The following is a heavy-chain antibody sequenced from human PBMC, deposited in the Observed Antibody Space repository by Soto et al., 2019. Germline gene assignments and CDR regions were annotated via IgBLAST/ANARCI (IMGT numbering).Heavy chain of an antibody. J-gene: IGHJ2*01. CDR1: GGSISSGGYY. V-gene: IGHV4-31*03. CDR2: IYYSGST. CDR3: ARGIDYCDPSRRWYFDL. Sequence: QVQLQESGPGLVKPSQTLSLTCTVSGGSISSGGYYWSWIRQHPGKGLEWIGYIYYSGSTYYNPSLMNRVTISVDTSKNQFSLKLSSVTAADTAVYYCARGIDYCDPSRRWYFDLWGRGTLVTVSS. D-gene: IGHD4-17*01.